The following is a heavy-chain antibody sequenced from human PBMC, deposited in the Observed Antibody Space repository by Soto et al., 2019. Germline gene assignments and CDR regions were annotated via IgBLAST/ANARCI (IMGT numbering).Heavy chain of an antibody. CDR1: GYTFTIYG. Sequence: ASVKVSGKASGYTFTIYGISCVLQSPLQWLEWMGCISPYNGNTNYAQKLQDRVTMTTDTSTSTAYMELRSLRSDDTAVYYCARGYYDFWSGYLTPNWFDPWGQGTLVTVSS. CDR2: ISPYNGNT. J-gene: IGHJ5*02. D-gene: IGHD3-3*01. CDR3: ARGYYDFWSGYLTPNWFDP. V-gene: IGHV1-18*04.